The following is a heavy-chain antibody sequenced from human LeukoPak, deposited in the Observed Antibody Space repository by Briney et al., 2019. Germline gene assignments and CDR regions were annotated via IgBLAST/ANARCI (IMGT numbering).Heavy chain of an antibody. J-gene: IGHJ4*02. CDR3: ASEGHGYYYFDY. Sequence: GGSLRLSCAASGFTFNRYGMNWVRQAPGKGLEWISYTSGSSTTIWYADSVKGRFTISRDSAKNSLSLQMNSLRAEDTAVYYCASEGHGYYYFDYWGQGTLVTVSS. CDR1: GFTFNRYG. CDR2: TSGSSTTI. V-gene: IGHV3-48*01. D-gene: IGHD3-22*01.